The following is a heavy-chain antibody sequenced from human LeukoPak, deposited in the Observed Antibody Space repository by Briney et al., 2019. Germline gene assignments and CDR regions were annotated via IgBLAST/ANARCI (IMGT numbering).Heavy chain of an antibody. V-gene: IGHV3-23*01. CDR2: ISGSGGST. CDR1: GFTFSSYA. CDR3: ANAELLWSAGSFDY. D-gene: IGHD3-10*02. Sequence: QPGRSLRLSCAASGFTFSSYAMSWVRQAPGKGLEWVSAISGSGGSTYYADSVKGRFTISRDNSKNTLYLQMNSLRAEDTAVYYCANAELLWSAGSFDYWGQGTLVTVSS. J-gene: IGHJ4*02.